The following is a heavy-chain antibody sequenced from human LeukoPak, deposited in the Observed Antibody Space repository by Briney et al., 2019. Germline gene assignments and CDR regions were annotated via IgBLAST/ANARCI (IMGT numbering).Heavy chain of an antibody. V-gene: IGHV4-38-2*02. Sequence: SETLSLTCTVSAYSISSGYYWGWIRQPPGKGLEWIGSIYHSGSTYYNPSLKSRVTISVDTSKNQFSLKLSSVTAADTAVYYCARRKFGEARFDYWGQGTLVTVSS. CDR1: AYSISSGYY. CDR2: IYHSGST. D-gene: IGHD3-10*01. CDR3: ARRKFGEARFDY. J-gene: IGHJ4*02.